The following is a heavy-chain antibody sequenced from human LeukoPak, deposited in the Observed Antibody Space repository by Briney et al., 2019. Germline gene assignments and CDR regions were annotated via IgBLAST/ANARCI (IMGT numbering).Heavy chain of an antibody. V-gene: IGHV1-69*05. CDR1: GGTFSSYA. D-gene: IGHD5-12*01. J-gene: IGHJ4*02. CDR3: AMRYSGYDNPHQTDFDY. Sequence: SVKVSCKASGGTFSSYAISWVRQAPGQGLEWMGGIIPIFGTANYAQKFQGRVTITTDESTSTAYMELGSLRSEDTAVYYCAMRYSGYDNPHQTDFDYWGQGTLVTVSS. CDR2: IIPIFGTA.